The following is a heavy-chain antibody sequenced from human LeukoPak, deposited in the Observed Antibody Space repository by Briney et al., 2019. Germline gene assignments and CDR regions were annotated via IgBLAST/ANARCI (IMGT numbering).Heavy chain of an antibody. CDR2: IIPIFGTA. CDR3: ARGYLGVWGSYRPVDFDY. J-gene: IGHJ4*02. Sequence: ASVKVSCKASGGTFSSYAISWVRQVPGQGLEWMGGIIPIFGTANYAQKFQGRVTITADKSTSTAYMELSSLRSEDTAVYYCARGYLGVWGSYRPVDFDYWGQGTLVTVSS. V-gene: IGHV1-69*06. D-gene: IGHD3-16*02. CDR1: GGTFSSYA.